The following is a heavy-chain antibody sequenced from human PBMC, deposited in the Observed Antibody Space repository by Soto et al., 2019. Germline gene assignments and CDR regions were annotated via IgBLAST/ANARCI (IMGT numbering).Heavy chain of an antibody. CDR3: ARNKLGGIFDY. V-gene: IGHV4-34*01. J-gene: IGHJ4*02. CDR2: INHSGST. CDR1: GGSFSGYY. Sequence: SETLSLTCAVYGGSFSGYYWTWIRQPPGTGLEWIGEINHSGSTNYNPSLKSRVTISVDTSKNQFSLKLTSVTAADTAVYYCARNKLGGIFDYWGQGTLVTVSS. D-gene: IGHD2-15*01.